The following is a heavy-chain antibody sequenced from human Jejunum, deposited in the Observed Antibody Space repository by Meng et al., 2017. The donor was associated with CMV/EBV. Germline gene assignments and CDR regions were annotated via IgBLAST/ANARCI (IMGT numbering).Heavy chain of an antibody. D-gene: IGHD7-27*01. CDR2: TYYRSNWST. CDR3: VRSSTTGGFDP. J-gene: IGHJ5*02. Sequence: GDIVSSNRSAWNWIRQSPSRGLEWLGRTYYRSNWSTDYALSVKSRITISPDTSKNQVSLHLTSLTPEDTAMYYCVRSSTTGGFDPWGQGTLVTVSS. CDR1: GDIVSSNRSA. V-gene: IGHV6-1*01.